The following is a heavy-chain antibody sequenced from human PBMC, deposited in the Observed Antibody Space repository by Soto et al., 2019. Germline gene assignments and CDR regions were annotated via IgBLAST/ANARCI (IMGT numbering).Heavy chain of an antibody. CDR3: ARDYYDSSGTANWFDP. D-gene: IGHD3-22*01. CDR2: IIPIFGTA. J-gene: IGHJ5*02. CDR1: GGTFSSYA. V-gene: IGHV1-69*13. Sequence: GASVKVSCKASGGTFSSYAISWVRQAPGQGLEWMGGIIPIFGTANYAQKFQGRVTITADESTSTAYMELSSLRSEDTAVYYCARDYYDSSGTANWFDPWGQGTLVTVSS.